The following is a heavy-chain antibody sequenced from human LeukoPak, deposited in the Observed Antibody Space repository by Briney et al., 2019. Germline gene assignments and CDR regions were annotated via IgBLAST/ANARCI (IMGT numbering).Heavy chain of an antibody. CDR2: IIPIFGTA. CDR1: GGTFSSYA. D-gene: IGHD4-17*01. Sequence: ASVKVSCKASGGTFSSYAISWVRQAPGQGLEWMGGIIPIFGTANYAQKFQGRVTITTGESTSTAYMELSSLRSEDTAVYYCARDLDYAFDYWGQGTLVTVSS. CDR3: ARDLDYAFDY. J-gene: IGHJ4*02. V-gene: IGHV1-69*05.